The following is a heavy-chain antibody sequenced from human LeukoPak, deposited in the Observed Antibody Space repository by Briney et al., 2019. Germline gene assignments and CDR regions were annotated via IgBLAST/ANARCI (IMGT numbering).Heavy chain of an antibody. Sequence: GGSLRLSCAASGFTFSAYWMSWVRQTPGKGLEWVANIKEDGSEKYYVDYVKGRFIISRDNAKNSLYVQMNSLRAEDTAVYYCARLPLTARQHFDFWGQGTQVTVSS. V-gene: IGHV3-7*05. J-gene: IGHJ4*02. CDR2: IKEDGSEK. CDR1: GFTFSAYW. D-gene: IGHD5-18*01. CDR3: ARLPLTARQHFDF.